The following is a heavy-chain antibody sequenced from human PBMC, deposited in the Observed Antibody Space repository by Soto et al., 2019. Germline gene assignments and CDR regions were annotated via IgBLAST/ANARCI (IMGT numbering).Heavy chain of an antibody. J-gene: IGHJ6*02. CDR1: GSTFSSYG. D-gene: IGHD2-15*01. V-gene: IGHV3-30*18. Sequence: PGGSLRLSCAASGSTFSSYGMHWVRQAPGKGLEWVAVISYDGSNKYYADSVKGRFTISRDNSKNTLYLQMNSLRAEDTAVYYCAKELSGGMDVWGQGTTVTVSS. CDR2: ISYDGSNK. CDR3: AKELSGGMDV.